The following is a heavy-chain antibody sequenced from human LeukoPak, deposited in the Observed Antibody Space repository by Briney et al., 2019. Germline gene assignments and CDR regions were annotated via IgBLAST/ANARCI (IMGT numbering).Heavy chain of an antibody. D-gene: IGHD6-13*01. Sequence: ASVKVSCKASGYTFTSYAMHWVRQAPGQRLEWMGWINAGNGNTKYSQKFQGRVTITRDTSASTAYMELSSLRSEDTAVHYCAREDSSSGGADYWGQGTLVTVSS. CDR1: GYTFTSYA. CDR2: INAGNGNT. J-gene: IGHJ4*02. CDR3: AREDSSSGGADY. V-gene: IGHV1-3*01.